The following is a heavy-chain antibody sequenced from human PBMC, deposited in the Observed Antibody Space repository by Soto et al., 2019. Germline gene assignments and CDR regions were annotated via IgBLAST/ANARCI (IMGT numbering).Heavy chain of an antibody. Sequence: QVQLQESGPGLVKPSQTLSLTCTVSGGSISSAGHNWSWIRQHPGKGLEWIGYTYYSGRTYYNPARKSRVTISVDTSKNQFSLKLSSVTAADTAVYYCAIYGSGSYYPTPFDYWGQGSLVTVSS. V-gene: IGHV4-31*03. CDR2: TYYSGRT. CDR3: AIYGSGSYYPTPFDY. J-gene: IGHJ4*02. CDR1: GGSISSAGHN. D-gene: IGHD3-10*01.